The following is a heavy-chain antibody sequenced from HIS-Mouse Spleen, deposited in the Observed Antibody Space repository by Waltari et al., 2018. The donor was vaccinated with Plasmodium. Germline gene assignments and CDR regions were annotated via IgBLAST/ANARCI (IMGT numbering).Heavy chain of an antibody. CDR1: GFTFSSYA. J-gene: IGHJ4*02. CDR3: ARGFIRDWGFDY. V-gene: IGHV3-30*04. CDR2: ISYDGSNK. D-gene: IGHD7-27*01. Sequence: QVQLVESGGGVVQPGRSLRLSCAASGFTFSSYAMHRVRQATGKGLEWVAVISYDGSNKYYADSVKGRFTISRDNSKNTLYLQMNSLRAEDTAVYYCARGFIRDWGFDYWGQGTLVTVSS.